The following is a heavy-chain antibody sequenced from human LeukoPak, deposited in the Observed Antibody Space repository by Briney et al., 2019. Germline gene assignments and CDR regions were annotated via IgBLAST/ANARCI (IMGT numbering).Heavy chain of an antibody. J-gene: IGHJ3*02. CDR3: ARDLRPYSGYDNLALDI. CDR1: GFTFSSYA. D-gene: IGHD5-12*01. CDR2: ISYDGSNK. Sequence: PGGSLRLSCAASGFTFSSYAMHWVRQAPGKGLEWVAVISYDGSNKYYADSVKGRFTISRDNSKNTLYLQMNSLRAEDTAVYYCARDLRPYSGYDNLALDIWGQGTMVTVSS. V-gene: IGHV3-30*04.